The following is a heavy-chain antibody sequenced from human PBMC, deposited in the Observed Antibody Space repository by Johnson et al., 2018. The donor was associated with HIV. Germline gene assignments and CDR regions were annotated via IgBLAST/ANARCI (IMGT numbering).Heavy chain of an antibody. D-gene: IGHD3-3*01. Sequence: QVQLVESGGGLVKPGRSLRLSCAASGFTFSNYAMHWVRQAPGKGLEWEAFIRSNGNNKEYADSVRGLFNISRDNSKNTVYLQMNRLRAEDTAVYYYACDSQRPLFGVVIKGDGFDIWGQGTIVTVSS. J-gene: IGHJ3*02. CDR2: IRSNGNNK. V-gene: IGHV3-30*02. CDR1: GFTFSNYA. CDR3: ACDSQRPLFGVVIKGDGFDI.